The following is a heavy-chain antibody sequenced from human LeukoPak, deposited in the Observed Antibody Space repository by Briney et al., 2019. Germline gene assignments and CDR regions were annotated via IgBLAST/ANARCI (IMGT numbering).Heavy chain of an antibody. V-gene: IGHV3-48*01. CDR1: AFTFSSYS. CDR3: ARSNSVWDY. J-gene: IGHJ4*02. CDR2: ISSSGTTI. D-gene: IGHD4-23*01. Sequence: GRSLRLSCAASAFTFSSYSINWVRQAPGKGLEWVSYISSSGTTIYYADSVKGRFTISRDNAKNSLYLQMNSLRAEDTAVYYCARSNSVWDYWGQGTLVTVSS.